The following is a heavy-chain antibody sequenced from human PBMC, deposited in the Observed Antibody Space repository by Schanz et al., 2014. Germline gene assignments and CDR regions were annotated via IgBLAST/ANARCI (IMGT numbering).Heavy chain of an antibody. D-gene: IGHD4-17*01. J-gene: IGHJ4*02. CDR3: AKQYDDGGLSDH. CDR2: ISNDGRSK. CDR1: GFTFSSYG. Sequence: QVQLVESGGGVVQPGTSLRLSCAASGFTFSSYGMHWVRQAPGKGLEWVAVISNDGRSKYYGDSAKGRFTISRDNSKNTMYLQFNSLGAEDTAVYYCAKQYDDGGLSDHWGQGTLVTVSS. V-gene: IGHV3-30*18.